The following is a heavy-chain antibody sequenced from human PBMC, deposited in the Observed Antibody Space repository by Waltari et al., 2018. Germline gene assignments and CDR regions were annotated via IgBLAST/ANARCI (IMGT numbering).Heavy chain of an antibody. Sequence: QVQLVQSGAEVKKPGSSVKVSCKAPGGPFSSYAITWVRQAPGQGLEWMGGIIPIFGTANYAQKFQGRVTITADESTSTAYMELSSLRSEDTAVYYCAVNYYDSSGGDYWGQGTLVTVSS. CDR3: AVNYYDSSGGDY. CDR2: IIPIFGTA. V-gene: IGHV1-69*01. CDR1: GGPFSSYA. D-gene: IGHD3-22*01. J-gene: IGHJ4*02.